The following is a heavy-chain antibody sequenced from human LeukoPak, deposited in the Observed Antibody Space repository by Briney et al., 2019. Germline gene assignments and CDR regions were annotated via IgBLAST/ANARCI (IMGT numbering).Heavy chain of an antibody. J-gene: IGHJ6*03. CDR1: GFTFSSYG. CDR3: AKGGIAVASTSYYYYMDV. V-gene: IGHV3-23*01. Sequence: PGGSLRLSCAASGFTFSSYGMSWVRQAPGKGLEWVSAISGSGDYTYYADSVKGRFTISRDNSKNTLFLEMNSLRAEDTAVYYCAKGGIAVASTSYYYYMDVWGKGTTVTISS. D-gene: IGHD6-19*01. CDR2: ISGSGDYT.